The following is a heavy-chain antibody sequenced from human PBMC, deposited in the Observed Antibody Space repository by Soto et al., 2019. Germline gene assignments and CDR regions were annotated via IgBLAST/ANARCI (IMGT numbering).Heavy chain of an antibody. CDR2: INHSGST. CDR1: GGSFSGYY. CDR3: ARGPYSSGPYHY. Sequence: QVHLQLWGAGLLKPSETLSLTCAVYGGSFSGYYWSWIRQPPGKGLEWIGEINHSGSTNYNPHRKRGATMSVATSNHQFSLRLISVTAADTAVYDCARGPYSSGPYHYWGQGTLVTVSS. V-gene: IGHV4-34*01. D-gene: IGHD6-19*01. J-gene: IGHJ4*02.